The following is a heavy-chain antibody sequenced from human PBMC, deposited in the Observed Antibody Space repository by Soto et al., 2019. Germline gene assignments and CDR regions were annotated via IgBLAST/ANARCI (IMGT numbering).Heavy chain of an antibody. CDR1: GYSFTSYW. CDR3: ARLRYSSGWSLNWFDP. CDR2: IYPGDSDT. J-gene: IGHJ5*02. V-gene: IGHV5-51*01. Sequence: GESLKISCKGSGYSFTSYWIGWVRQMPGKGLEWMGIIYPGDSDTRYSPSFQGQVTISADKSISTAYLQWSSLKASDTAMYYCARLRYSSGWSLNWFDPWGQGTLVTVSS. D-gene: IGHD6-19*01.